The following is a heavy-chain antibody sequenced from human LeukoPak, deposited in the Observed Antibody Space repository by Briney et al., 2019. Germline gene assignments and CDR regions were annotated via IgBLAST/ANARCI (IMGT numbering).Heavy chain of an antibody. D-gene: IGHD1-26*01. J-gene: IGHJ3*02. CDR3: ARARNSGSYGAFYI. CDR1: GYTFTGYY. CDR2: INPNSGGT. Sequence: ASVTVSCKASGYTFTGYYMHWVRQAPGQGLEWMGWINPNSGGTNYAQKFQGRVTMTRDTSISTAYMELSRLRSDDTAVYYCARARNSGSYGAFYIWGQGTIVTVSS. V-gene: IGHV1-2*02.